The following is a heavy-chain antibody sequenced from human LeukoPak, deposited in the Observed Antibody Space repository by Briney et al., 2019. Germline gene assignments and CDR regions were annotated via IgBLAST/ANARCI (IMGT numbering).Heavy chain of an antibody. CDR3: GRFRHVLDYYDSTGYYYKGGFDY. CDR1: GGSINNYY. J-gene: IGHJ4*02. D-gene: IGHD3-22*01. V-gene: IGHV4-59*01. CDR2: IYHSGST. Sequence: PSETLSLTCTVSGGSINNYYWSWIRQPPGKGLEWIAYIYHSGSTNYNPSLASRVTMSVDTSNNQFSLKLSSVTAADTAVYYCGRFRHVLDYYDSTGYYYKGGFDYWGQGTLVTVSS.